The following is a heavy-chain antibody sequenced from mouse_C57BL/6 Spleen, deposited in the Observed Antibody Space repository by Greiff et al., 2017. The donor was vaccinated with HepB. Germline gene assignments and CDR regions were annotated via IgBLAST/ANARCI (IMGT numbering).Heavy chain of an antibody. D-gene: IGHD2-5*01. CDR2: IWRGGST. V-gene: IGHV2-5*01. CDR3: AKESYSNYPYYFDY. J-gene: IGHJ2*01. Sequence: VKVVESGPGLVQPSQSLSITCTVSGFSLTSYGVHWVRQSPGKGLEWLGVIWRGGSTDYNAAFMSRLSITKDNSKSQVFFKMNSLQADDTAIYYCAKESYSNYPYYFDYWGQGTTLTVSS. CDR1: GFSLTSYG.